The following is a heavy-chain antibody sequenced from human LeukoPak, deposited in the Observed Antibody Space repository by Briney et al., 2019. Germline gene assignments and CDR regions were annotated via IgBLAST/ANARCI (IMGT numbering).Heavy chain of an antibody. CDR3: AREPYDSSGYYYY. J-gene: IGHJ4*02. V-gene: IGHV3-30-3*01. D-gene: IGHD3-22*01. CDR1: GFTFSSYA. CDR2: ISYDGSNK. Sequence: GGSLGLSCAASGFTFSSYAMHWVRQAPGKGLEWVAVISYDGSNKYYADSVKGQFTISRDNSKNTLCLQMNSLRAEDTAVYYCAREPYDSSGYYYYWGQGTLVTVSS.